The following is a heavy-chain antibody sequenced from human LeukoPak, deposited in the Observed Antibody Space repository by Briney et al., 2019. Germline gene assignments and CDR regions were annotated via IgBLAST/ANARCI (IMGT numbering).Heavy chain of an antibody. CDR1: GFTFSSYG. J-gene: IGHJ6*03. CDR2: IRYDGSNK. V-gene: IGHV3-30*02. CDR3: AKDGDDFWSGYTGNYMDV. D-gene: IGHD3-3*01. Sequence: GGSLRLSCAASGFTFSSYGMHWVRQAPGKGLEWVAFIRYDGSNKYYADSVKGRFTISRDNSKNTLYLQMNSLRAEDTAVYYCAKDGDDFWSGYTGNYMDVWGKGTTVTVSS.